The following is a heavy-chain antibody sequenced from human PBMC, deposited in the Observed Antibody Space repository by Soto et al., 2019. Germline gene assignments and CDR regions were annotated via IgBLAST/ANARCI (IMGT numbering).Heavy chain of an antibody. CDR3: ARGPEVEPAIPCDY. CDR1: GYTFTNFG. Sequence: QVQLVQSGPEVKKPGASVKVSCKASGYTFTNFGITWVRQAPGQGLEWVGWISSYNGNTNYAQNLQGRVTLTTDTPTRITYLELMSLRCDDTAVYYCARGPEVEPAIPCDYWGQGNLVTVSS. CDR2: ISSYNGNT. V-gene: IGHV1-18*01. D-gene: IGHD2-21*02. J-gene: IGHJ4*02.